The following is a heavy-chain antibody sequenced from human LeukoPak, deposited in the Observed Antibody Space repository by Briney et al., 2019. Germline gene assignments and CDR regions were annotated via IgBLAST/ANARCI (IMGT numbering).Heavy chain of an antibody. Sequence: ASVKVSCKVSGYTLTELSMHWVRQAPGKGLEWMGGFDPEDGETIYAQKFQGRVTMTEDTSTDTAYMELSSLRSEDTAVYYCATGLWPSVTRDYWGQGTLVTVSS. CDR3: ATGLWPSVTRDY. D-gene: IGHD4-17*01. CDR2: FDPEDGET. V-gene: IGHV1-24*01. CDR1: GYTLTELS. J-gene: IGHJ4*02.